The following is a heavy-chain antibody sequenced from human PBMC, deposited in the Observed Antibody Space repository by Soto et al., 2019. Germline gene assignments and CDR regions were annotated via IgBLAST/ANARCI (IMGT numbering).Heavy chain of an antibody. J-gene: IGHJ4*02. CDR2: IIPIFATT. CDR1: GGTFTTYA. Sequence: GASVKVSCKASGGTFTTYAINWVRQAPGQGLEWMGVIIPIFATTNYAQRFQGRVTITADESTSTAYMELNSLRPDDTAMYYCARDGVSSTEYTWNYGTYFDHWGQGALVTVSS. CDR3: ARDGVSSTEYTWNYGTYFDH. D-gene: IGHD1-7*01. V-gene: IGHV1-69*13.